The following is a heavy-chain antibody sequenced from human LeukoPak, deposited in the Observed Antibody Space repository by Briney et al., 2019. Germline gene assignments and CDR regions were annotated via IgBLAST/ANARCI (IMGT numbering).Heavy chain of an antibody. D-gene: IGHD1-26*01. J-gene: IGHJ4*02. Sequence: ASVKVSCKASGYTFTGYYMHWVRQAPGQGLEWMGWINPNSGGTNYAQKFQGRVTMTRDTSINTTYMELTTLRSDDTAVYYCARALRRDTTYYEGYWGQGTLVTVSS. CDR2: INPNSGGT. V-gene: IGHV1-2*02. CDR1: GYTFTGYY. CDR3: ARALRRDTTYYEGY.